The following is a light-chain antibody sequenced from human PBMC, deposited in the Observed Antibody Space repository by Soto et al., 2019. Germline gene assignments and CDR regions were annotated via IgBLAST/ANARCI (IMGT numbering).Light chain of an antibody. Sequence: EIVMTQSPDTLSVSPGERATLSCRASQSVSTNLAWYQQKPGQAPRLLIYGASTRATGIPARFSGSGSGTEFTLTSISLQSEDFAVYHCQQYNNWPYTFGQGTKLEIK. CDR2: GAS. V-gene: IGKV3-15*01. J-gene: IGKJ2*01. CDR1: QSVSTN. CDR3: QQYNNWPYT.